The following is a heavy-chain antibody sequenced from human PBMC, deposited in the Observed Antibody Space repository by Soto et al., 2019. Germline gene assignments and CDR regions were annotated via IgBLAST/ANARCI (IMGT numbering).Heavy chain of an antibody. CDR2: IIPMFGEA. CDR3: ARTWAKRTGRGFYYLVERPYYCYGMVV. V-gene: IGHV1-69*06. D-gene: IGHD3-10*01. Sequence: SVKGSCKASGCTFSGYAFSWVRQAPGQGLEWRGGIIPMFGEASYAQKFQGRVKTTADKCTSTDYIELSSLGSEDKTVYYCARTWAKRTGRGFYYLVERPYYCYGMVVWREGTTVNVSS. J-gene: IGHJ6*02. CDR1: GCTFSGYA.